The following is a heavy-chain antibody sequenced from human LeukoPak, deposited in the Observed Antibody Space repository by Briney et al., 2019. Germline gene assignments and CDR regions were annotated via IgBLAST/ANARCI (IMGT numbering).Heavy chain of an antibody. J-gene: IGHJ3*01. V-gene: IGHV3-21*01. D-gene: IGHD4-17*01. CDR3: ARASPIFYGDYEAFDV. CDR2: ISESSSHR. Sequence: PGGSLRLSCEASRFIFSSYSMNWVRQAPGKGLEWLSYISESSSHRYYADSVKGRFTISRDNSKNTLYLQMNSLRAEDTAMYYCARASPIFYGDYEAFDVWGQGTVVTVSS. CDR1: RFIFSSYS.